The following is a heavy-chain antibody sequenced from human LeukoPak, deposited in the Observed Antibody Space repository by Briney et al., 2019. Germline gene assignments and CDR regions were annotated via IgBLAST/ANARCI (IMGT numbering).Heavy chain of an antibody. D-gene: IGHD5-18*01. CDR2: INHSGST. V-gene: IGHV4-34*01. CDR1: GGSFSGYY. Sequence: SETLSLTCAVYGGSFSGYYWSWIRQPPGKGLEWIGEINHSGSTNYNPSLKSRVTISVDTSKNQFSLKLSSVTAADTAVYYCARGSGVQVWSSLDYWGQGTLVTVSS. CDR3: ARGSGVQVWSSLDY. J-gene: IGHJ4*02.